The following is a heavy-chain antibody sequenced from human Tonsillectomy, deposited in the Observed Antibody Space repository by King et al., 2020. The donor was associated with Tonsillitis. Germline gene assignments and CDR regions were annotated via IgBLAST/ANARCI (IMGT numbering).Heavy chain of an antibody. V-gene: IGHV3-11*01. CDR2: ISSSVGTI. Sequence: VQLVESGGGLVKPGGSLRLSCAASGFTFSNYYISWVRQAPGKGLEWVSYISSSVGTIHYADSVKGRFTISRDNAKNSLYLQMNSLRAEDTAVYYCARDDYGGDYYYGMDVWGQGTTVTVSS. D-gene: IGHD4-23*01. CDR3: ARDDYGGDYYYGMDV. CDR1: GFTFSNYY. J-gene: IGHJ6*02.